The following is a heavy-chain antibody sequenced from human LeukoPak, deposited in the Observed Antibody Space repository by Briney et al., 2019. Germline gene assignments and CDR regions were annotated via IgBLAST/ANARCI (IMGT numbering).Heavy chain of an antibody. V-gene: IGHV3-74*01. Sequence: GGSLRLSCAASGFNFSGHWMHWVRQAPGKGLMWVSHINSDASTTTYADSVKGRFTISRDNAKNTLYLHMSGLRDEDTAVYYCARDRDHAFDYWGQGTLVTVSS. CDR2: INSDASTT. CDR3: ARDRDHAFDY. J-gene: IGHJ4*02. CDR1: GFNFSGHW. D-gene: IGHD1-14*01.